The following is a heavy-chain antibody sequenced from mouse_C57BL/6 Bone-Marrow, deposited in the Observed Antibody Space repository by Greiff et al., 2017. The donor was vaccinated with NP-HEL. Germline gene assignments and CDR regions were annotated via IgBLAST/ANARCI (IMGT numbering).Heavy chain of an antibody. CDR2: ISSGGDYI. V-gene: IGHV5-9-1*02. J-gene: IGHJ2*01. Sequence: EVQGVESGEGLVKPGGSLKLSCAASGFTFSSYAMSWVRQTPEKRLEWVAYISSGGDYIYYVDTVKGRFTISRDNARNTLYLQMSSLKSEDTAMYYCTRDEIGYGSFYFDYWGQGTTLTVSS. CDR3: TRDEIGYGSFYFDY. CDR1: GFTFSSYA. D-gene: IGHD1-1*01.